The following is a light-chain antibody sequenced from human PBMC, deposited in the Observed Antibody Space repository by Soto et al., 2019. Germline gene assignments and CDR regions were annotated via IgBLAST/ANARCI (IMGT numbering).Light chain of an antibody. Sequence: IGLSQSPCTLSLSTGERATLSCRASQSVSNNYLAWYQQKPGQAPRLLIYGASNRATGIPARFSGSGSGTDFTLAISRLEPEDFAVYYCQQFGSSPLLTFGGGTKVDIK. V-gene: IGKV3-20*01. CDR2: GAS. CDR3: QQFGSSPLLT. J-gene: IGKJ4*01. CDR1: QSVSNNY.